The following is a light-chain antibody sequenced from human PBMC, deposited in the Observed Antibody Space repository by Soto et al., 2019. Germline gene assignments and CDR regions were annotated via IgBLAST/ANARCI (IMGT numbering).Light chain of an antibody. CDR3: QHRINWPLT. J-gene: IGKJ4*01. CDR1: QSVSSY. CDR2: DAS. Sequence: EIVLTQSPGTPSSPPGERATLSCRASQSVSSYLAWYQQKPGQPPRLLIYDASNRATGIPARFSGSGSGTDFTLTISRLEPEDFAVYYCQHRINWPLTFGGGTKVDIK. V-gene: IGKV3-11*01.